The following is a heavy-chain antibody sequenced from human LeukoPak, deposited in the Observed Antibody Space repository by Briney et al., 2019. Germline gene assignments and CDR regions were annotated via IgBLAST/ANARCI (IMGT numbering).Heavy chain of an antibody. CDR3: ARDPRLSSGYSTGILWYFDL. J-gene: IGHJ2*01. D-gene: IGHD3-22*01. CDR2: INPNGGSP. V-gene: IGHV1-46*01. CDR1: GYTFTDFY. Sequence: ASVKVSCKASGYTFTDFYMHWVRQARGQGVEWMGIINPNGGSPSYAQKFQGRVTMTRDTSTSTVYMELSSLRSDDTAMYYCARDPRLSSGYSTGILWYFDLWGRGTLVTVSS.